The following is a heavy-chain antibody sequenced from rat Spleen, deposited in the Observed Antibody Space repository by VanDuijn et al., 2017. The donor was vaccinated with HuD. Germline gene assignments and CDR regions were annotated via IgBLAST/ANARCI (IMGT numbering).Heavy chain of an antibody. D-gene: IGHD1-11*01. J-gene: IGHJ2*01. CDR3: ARHTPFNYGTVGDY. CDR1: GFTFSDYN. Sequence: EVQLVESGGGLVQPGRSLKLSCAASGFTFSDYNMAWVRQAPKKGLEWVATISYDGRSTYYRDSVKGRFTISRDNAKSTLYLQMDSLRSEDTATYYCARHTPFNYGTVGDYWGQGVMVTVSS. CDR2: ISYDGRST. V-gene: IGHV5-7*01.